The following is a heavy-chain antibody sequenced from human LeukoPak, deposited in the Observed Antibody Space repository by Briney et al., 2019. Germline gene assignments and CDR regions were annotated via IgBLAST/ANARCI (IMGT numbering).Heavy chain of an antibody. V-gene: IGHV1-46*03. Sequence: ASVKVSCKASGYTFTSYYMHWVRQAPGQGLEWMGIINPSVGSTSYAQKFQGRVTMTRDTSTSTVYMELSSLRSEDTAVYYCARAGGGVVVPAAISRRPKENIVYYYYYMDVWGKGPRSPSP. D-gene: IGHD2-2*02. CDR1: GYTFTSYY. CDR2: INPSVGST. J-gene: IGHJ6*03. CDR3: ARAGGGVVVPAAISRRPKENIVYYYYYMDV.